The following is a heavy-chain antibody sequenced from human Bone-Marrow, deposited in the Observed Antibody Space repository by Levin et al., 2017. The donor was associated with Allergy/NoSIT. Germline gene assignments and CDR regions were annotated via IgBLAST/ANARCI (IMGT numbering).Heavy chain of an antibody. CDR2: INHSGST. D-gene: IGHD2-2*01. Sequence: SQTLSLTCAVYGGSFSGYYWSWIRQPPGKGLEWIGEINHSGSTNYNPSLKSRVTISVDTSKNQFSLKLSSVTAADTAVYYCASQHIPGVVVPAAMVPPDWYFDLWGRGTLVTVSS. CDR1: GGSFSGYY. J-gene: IGHJ2*01. CDR3: ASQHIPGVVVPAAMVPPDWYFDL. V-gene: IGHV4-34*01.